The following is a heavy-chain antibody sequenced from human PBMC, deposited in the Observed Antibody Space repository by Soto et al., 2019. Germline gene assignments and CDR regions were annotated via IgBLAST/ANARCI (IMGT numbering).Heavy chain of an antibody. V-gene: IGHV3-48*02. CDR3: ARDWGTMVRGVIITSRNYYYGMDV. J-gene: IGHJ6*02. CDR1: GFTFSSYS. D-gene: IGHD3-10*01. CDR2: ISSSSSTI. Sequence: GSLRLSCAASGFTFSSYSMNWVRQAPGKGLEGGSYISSSSSTIYYADSVKGRFTISRDNAKNSLYLQMNSLRDEDTAVYYCARDWGTMVRGVIITSRNYYYGMDVWGQGTTVTVSS.